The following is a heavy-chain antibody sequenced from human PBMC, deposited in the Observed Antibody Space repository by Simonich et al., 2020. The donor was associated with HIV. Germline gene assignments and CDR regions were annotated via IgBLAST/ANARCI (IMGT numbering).Heavy chain of an antibody. Sequence: QLQLQESGPRLVKPSETLSLTCTVSGGSISSSRYYWGWIRQPPGKGLEWIGIFYYSGRTSYNPSLNSRVTISVGTSKNQFSLKLRSVTAADTAVYYCARHPGLTVPTPPFFYYYMDVWGKGTTVTVSS. J-gene: IGHJ6*03. CDR2: FYYSGRT. V-gene: IGHV4-39*01. D-gene: IGHD5-12*01. CDR1: GGSISSSRYY. CDR3: ARHPGLTVPTPPFFYYYMDV.